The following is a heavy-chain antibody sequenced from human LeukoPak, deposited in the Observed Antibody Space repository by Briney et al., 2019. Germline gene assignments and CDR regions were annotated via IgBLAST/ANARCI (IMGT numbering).Heavy chain of an antibody. CDR3: TTRHYYDSSGYYYVDDY. D-gene: IGHD3-22*01. CDR1: GFTFSSYA. V-gene: IGHV3-23*01. CDR2: ISGSGGST. J-gene: IGHJ4*02. Sequence: GGSLRLSCAASGFTFSSYAMSWVRQAPGKGLEWVSAISGSGGSTDYAAPVKGRFTISRDDSKNTLYLQMNSLKTEDTAVYYCTTRHYYDSSGYYYVDDYWGQGTLVTVSS.